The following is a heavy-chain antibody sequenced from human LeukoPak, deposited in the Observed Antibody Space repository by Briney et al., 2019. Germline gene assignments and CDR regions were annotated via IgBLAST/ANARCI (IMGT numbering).Heavy chain of an antibody. D-gene: IGHD2-2*01. CDR3: ARGCSTTSCYMRADNAFDI. Sequence: SQTLSLTCTVSGGSISSGGYYWSWLRQHPGKGLEWIGYIYYSGSTYHNPSLKSRVTISIDTSKNQFSLKLSSVTAADTAVYYCARGCSTTSCYMRADNAFDIWGQGTMVTVSS. J-gene: IGHJ3*02. CDR1: GGSISSGGYY. V-gene: IGHV4-31*03. CDR2: IYYSGST.